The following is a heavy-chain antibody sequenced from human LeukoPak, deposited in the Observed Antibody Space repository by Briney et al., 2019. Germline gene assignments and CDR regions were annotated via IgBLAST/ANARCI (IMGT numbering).Heavy chain of an antibody. Sequence: PGRSLRLSCAASGFTFSSYGMHWVRQAPGKGLEWVAVIWYDGSNKYYADSVKGRFTISRDNSKNTLYLQMNSLRAEDTAVYYCARGRVVEGFDYWGQGTLVTVSS. CDR2: IWYDGSNK. CDR1: GFTFSSYG. J-gene: IGHJ4*02. V-gene: IGHV3-33*01. D-gene: IGHD6-6*01. CDR3: ARGRVVEGFDY.